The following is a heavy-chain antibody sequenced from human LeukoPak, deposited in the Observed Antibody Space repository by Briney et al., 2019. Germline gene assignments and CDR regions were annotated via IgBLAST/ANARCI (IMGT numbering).Heavy chain of an antibody. V-gene: IGHV4-34*01. CDR2: INHSGST. Sequence: PSETLSLTCAVYGGSFSGYYWSWIRQPPGKGLEWIGEINHSGSTNYNPSLKSRVTISVDTSKNQFSLKLSSVTAADTAVYYCARGYYDYIWGGYRPLDYWGQGTLVTVSS. CDR3: ARGYYDYIWGGYRPLDY. CDR1: GGSFSGYY. J-gene: IGHJ4*02. D-gene: IGHD3-16*02.